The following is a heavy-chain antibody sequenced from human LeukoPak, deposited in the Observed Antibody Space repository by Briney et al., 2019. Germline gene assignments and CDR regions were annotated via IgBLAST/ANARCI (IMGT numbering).Heavy chain of an antibody. CDR2: INPNSGGT. D-gene: IGHD2-21*02. J-gene: IGHJ4*02. CDR1: GCTFTGYY. V-gene: IGHV1-2*02. CDR3: ASPACGGDCSDFDY. Sequence: ASVKVSCKASGCTFTGYYMHWVRQAPGQGLEWMGWINPNSGGTNYAQKFQGRVTMTRDTSISTAYMELSRLRSDDTAVYYCASPACGGDCSDFDYWGQGTLVTVSS.